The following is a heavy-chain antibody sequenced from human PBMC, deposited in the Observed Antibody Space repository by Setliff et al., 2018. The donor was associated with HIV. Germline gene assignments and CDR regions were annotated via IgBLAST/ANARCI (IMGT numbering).Heavy chain of an antibody. D-gene: IGHD6-6*01. Sequence: ASETLSLTCGVYGGSFSGYYWNWIRQPPGKALEWIGEVNHSGGTNYNPSLKSRVTTSVDTSKNQFSLKLSSVTAADTAVYFCASRFGAARRFDYWGQGTLVTVSS. CDR3: ASRFGAARRFDY. CDR1: GGSFSGYY. J-gene: IGHJ4*02. V-gene: IGHV4-34*01. CDR2: VNHSGGT.